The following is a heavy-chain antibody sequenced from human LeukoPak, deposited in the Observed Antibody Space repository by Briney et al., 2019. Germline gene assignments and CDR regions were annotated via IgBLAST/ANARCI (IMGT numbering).Heavy chain of an antibody. CDR3: ARHTNSVAAAGTRGWFDP. Sequence: GESLKISCKGSGYSFTSQWIGWVRQMPGKGLEWMGIIYPADSDTKYSPSFQGQVTISADKSISTAYLQWSSLKASDTAMYYCARHTNSVAAAGTRGWFDPWGQGTLVTVSS. D-gene: IGHD6-13*01. CDR1: GYSFTSQW. V-gene: IGHV5-51*01. J-gene: IGHJ5*02. CDR2: IYPADSDT.